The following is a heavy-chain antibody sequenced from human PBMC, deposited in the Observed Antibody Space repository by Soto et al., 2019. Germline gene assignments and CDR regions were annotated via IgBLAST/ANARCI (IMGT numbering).Heavy chain of an antibody. V-gene: IGHV3-9*01. J-gene: IGHJ4*02. CDR1: GFTFDDYA. Sequence: EVQLVESGGGLVQPGRSLRLSCAASGFTFDDYAMHWVRQAPGKGLEWVSGISWNSGSIGYADSVKGRFTISRDNAKNSLYLQMNSLRAEDTALYYCAKDHNEATVTNGGVDYWGQGTLVTVSS. CDR2: ISWNSGSI. D-gene: IGHD4-17*01. CDR3: AKDHNEATVTNGGVDY.